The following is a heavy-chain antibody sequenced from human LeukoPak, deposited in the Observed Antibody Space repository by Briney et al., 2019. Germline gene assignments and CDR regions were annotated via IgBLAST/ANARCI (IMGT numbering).Heavy chain of an antibody. D-gene: IGHD3-22*01. J-gene: IGHJ4*02. Sequence: GGSLRLSCAASGFTFSTYAMNWVRQAPGKGLEWVSTVSSGGDNTYYANSVKGRFTISRDNAKNSLYLQMNSLRAEDTAVYYCARARSLWSDDSSGYYLDYWGQGTLVTVSS. V-gene: IGHV3-21*01. CDR1: GFTFSTYA. CDR3: ARARSLWSDDSSGYYLDY. CDR2: VSSGGDNT.